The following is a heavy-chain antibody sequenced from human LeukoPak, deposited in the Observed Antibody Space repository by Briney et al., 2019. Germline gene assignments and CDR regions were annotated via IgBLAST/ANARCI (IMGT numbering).Heavy chain of an antibody. D-gene: IGHD3-22*01. CDR3: ARGSYYDARGYYYEGAVVFDY. CDR1: GGSFSGYY. V-gene: IGHV4-34*01. Sequence: SETLSLTCAVYGGSFSGYYWNWIRQPPGKGLEWIGEIIHSGYSNYNPSLKSRVTISVDTSKNQFSLKLTSVTAADTAVYYCARGSYYDARGYYYEGAVVFDYWGQGTLVTVSS. CDR2: IIHSGYS. J-gene: IGHJ4*02.